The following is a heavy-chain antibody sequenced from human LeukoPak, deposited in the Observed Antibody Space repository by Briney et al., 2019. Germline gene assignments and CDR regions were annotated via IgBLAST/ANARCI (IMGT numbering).Heavy chain of an antibody. CDR1: GGTFSSYA. V-gene: IGHV1-69*01. CDR3: ARQDGGNSGGY. CDR2: IIPIFGTA. Sequence: SSVKVSCKASGGTFSSYAISWVRQAPGQGLEWMGGIIPIFGTANYAQKFQGRVTLTADESPSTAYMELSSLRSEDTAVYYCARQDGGNSGGYWGQGTLVTVSS. D-gene: IGHD4-23*01. J-gene: IGHJ4*02.